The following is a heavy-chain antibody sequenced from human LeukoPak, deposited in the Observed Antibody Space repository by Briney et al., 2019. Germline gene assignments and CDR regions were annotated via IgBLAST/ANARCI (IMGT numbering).Heavy chain of an antibody. D-gene: IGHD2-15*01. CDR1: GGTFSSYA. Sequence: ASVTVSCKASGGTFSSYAISWVRQAPGQGLEWMGRIIPILAIANYAQKFQGRVTITADKSTSTAYMELSSLRSEDTAVYYCARAAYCSGGSCYSGYFDYWGQGTLVTVSS. CDR3: ARAAYCSGGSCYSGYFDY. V-gene: IGHV1-69*04. J-gene: IGHJ4*02. CDR2: IIPILAIA.